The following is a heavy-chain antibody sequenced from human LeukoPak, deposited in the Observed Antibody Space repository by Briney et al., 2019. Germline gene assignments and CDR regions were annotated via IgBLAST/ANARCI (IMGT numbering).Heavy chain of an antibody. V-gene: IGHV4-59*01. CDR2: IYYSGST. CDR3: ARIHGESDAFDI. J-gene: IGHJ3*02. CDR1: GGSISSDY. D-gene: IGHD3-10*01. Sequence: SETLSLTCTDSGGSISSDYWSWIRQPPGKRLEWIGYIYYSGSTNYNPSLKSRVTISVDTSKNQFSLKLSSVTAADTAVYYCARIHGESDAFDIWGQGTMVTVSS.